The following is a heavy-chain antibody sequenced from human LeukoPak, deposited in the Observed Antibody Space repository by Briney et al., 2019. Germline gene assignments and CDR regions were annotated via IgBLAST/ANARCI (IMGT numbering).Heavy chain of an antibody. J-gene: IGHJ4*02. CDR2: ISYDGSNK. Sequence: GRSLRLSCAASGFTFSSYGMHWVRQAPGKGLEWVAVISYDGSNKYYADSVKGRFTISRDNSKNTLYLQMNSLRAEDTAVYYCAKDFVVVTGPNDYWGQGTLVTVSS. D-gene: IGHD2-21*01. V-gene: IGHV3-30*18. CDR1: GFTFSSYG. CDR3: AKDFVVVTGPNDY.